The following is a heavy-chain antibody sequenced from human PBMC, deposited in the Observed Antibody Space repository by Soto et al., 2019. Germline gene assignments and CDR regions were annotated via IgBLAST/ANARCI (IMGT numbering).Heavy chain of an antibody. CDR3: ARWSGYKRSYYYYGMDV. CDR1: GGSISSGGYY. V-gene: IGHV4-31*03. Sequence: SETLSLTCTVSGGSISSGGYYWSWIRQHPGKGLEWIGYIYYSGSTYYNPSLKSRVTISVDTSKNQFSLKLSSVTAADTAVYYCARWSGYKRSYYYYGMDVWGQGTTVTVSS. D-gene: IGHD3-3*01. J-gene: IGHJ6*02. CDR2: IYYSGST.